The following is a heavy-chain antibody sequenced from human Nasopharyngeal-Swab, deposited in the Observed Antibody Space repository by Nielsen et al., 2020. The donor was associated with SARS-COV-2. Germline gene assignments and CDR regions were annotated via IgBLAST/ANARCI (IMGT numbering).Heavy chain of an antibody. Sequence: ASVKVSCKVSGYTLTELSMHWVRQAPGKGLEWMGGFDPEDGETIYAQKFQGRVTMTTDTSTSTAYMELRSLRSDDTAVYYCARGVLRYFDWLLYLDYWGQGTLVTVSS. CDR1: GYTLTELS. V-gene: IGHV1-24*01. CDR2: FDPEDGET. J-gene: IGHJ4*02. CDR3: ARGVLRYFDWLLYLDY. D-gene: IGHD3-9*01.